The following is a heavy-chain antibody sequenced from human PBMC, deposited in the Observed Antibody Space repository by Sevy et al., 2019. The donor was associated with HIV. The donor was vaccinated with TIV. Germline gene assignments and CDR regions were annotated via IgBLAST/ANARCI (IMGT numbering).Heavy chain of an antibody. CDR3: ARAFPNILTGYYDY. CDR2: IIPLFDPT. Sequence: ASVKVSCKASGDTFSIYGISWVRQAPGQGLEWMGGIIPLFDPTNNAQKFHDRVTFTADESTGTAYMELSSLRSEDTAMYYCARAFPNILTGYYDYWGQGTLVTVSS. V-gene: IGHV1-69*13. CDR1: GDTFSIYG. D-gene: IGHD3-9*01. J-gene: IGHJ4*02.